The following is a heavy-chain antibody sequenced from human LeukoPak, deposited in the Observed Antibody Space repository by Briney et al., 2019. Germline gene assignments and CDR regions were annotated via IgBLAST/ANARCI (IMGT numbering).Heavy chain of an antibody. V-gene: IGHV4-39*01. D-gene: IGHD3-3*01. Sequence: PSETLSLTCTVSGDSIRNSNYYWGWIRQPPGKGLEWVGNIYYSGSTYYNPSLKSRVTISLDTSTNQFSLKLSSVTAADTAVYYCARLFAVVTRFFDSWGQGTLVTVSS. CDR1: GDSIRNSNYY. CDR3: ARLFAVVTRFFDS. J-gene: IGHJ4*02. CDR2: IYYSGST.